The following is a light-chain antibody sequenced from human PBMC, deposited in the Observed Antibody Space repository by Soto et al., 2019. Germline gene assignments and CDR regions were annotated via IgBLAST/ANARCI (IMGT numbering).Light chain of an antibody. V-gene: IGLV2-14*01. J-gene: IGLJ1*01. CDR1: SSDVGGYNY. Sequence: QSVLTQPASVSGSPGQSITISCTGTSSDVGGYNYVSWYQQHPGKAPKLMMYDVSNRPSGVSNRFSGSKSGNTASLTISGLQAEDEADYYCSSYTSSSTPYVFGTGTKLTVL. CDR3: SSYTSSSTPYV. CDR2: DVS.